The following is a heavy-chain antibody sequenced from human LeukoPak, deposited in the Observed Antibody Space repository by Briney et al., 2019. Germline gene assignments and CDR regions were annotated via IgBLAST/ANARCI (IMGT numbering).Heavy chain of an antibody. Sequence: GGSLRLSCAASGFTFSSYSMNWVRQAPGKGLEWVSYISSSSSTIYYADSVKGRFTISRDNAKNSLYLQMNSLRAEDTAVYYCARDKAVLRFLEWVPEPFDYWGQGTLVTVSS. CDR2: ISSSSSTI. D-gene: IGHD3-3*01. V-gene: IGHV3-48*01. CDR3: ARDKAVLRFLEWVPEPFDY. J-gene: IGHJ4*02. CDR1: GFTFSSYS.